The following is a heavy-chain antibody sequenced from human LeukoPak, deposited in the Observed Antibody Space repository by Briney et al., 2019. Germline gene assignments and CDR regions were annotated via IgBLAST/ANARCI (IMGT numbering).Heavy chain of an antibody. J-gene: IGHJ5*02. CDR1: GDSISSYY. V-gene: IGHV4-4*07. CDR2: IYIRGST. D-gene: IGHD3-10*01. CDR3: ARDLGPVRSGWFDP. Sequence: PSETLSLTCTVSGDSISSYYWSWLRQPAGKELEWIGRIYIRGSTDYNPSLKSRVTMSLDTSKNEFSLELSYVTAADTAVYYCARDLGPVRSGWFDPWGQGTLVTVSS.